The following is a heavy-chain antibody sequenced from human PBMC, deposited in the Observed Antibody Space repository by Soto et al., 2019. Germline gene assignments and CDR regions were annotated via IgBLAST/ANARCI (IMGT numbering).Heavy chain of an antibody. CDR2: IYHSGST. J-gene: IGHJ6*02. D-gene: IGHD2-15*01. CDR3: ARDKREFIVGGSLDV. V-gene: IGHV4-4*02. Sequence: SETLSLTCAVSGGSISSSNWWSWVRQPPGKGLEWIGEIYHSGSTNYNPSLKSRVTISVDKSKNQFSLKLSSVTAADTAVYYCARDKREFIVGGSLDVWGQGTTVTVSS. CDR1: GGSISSSNW.